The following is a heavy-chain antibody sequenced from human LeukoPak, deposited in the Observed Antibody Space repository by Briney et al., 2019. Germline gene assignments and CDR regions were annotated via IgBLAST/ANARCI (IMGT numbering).Heavy chain of an antibody. CDR2: ISSSGSTI. J-gene: IGHJ4*02. CDR1: GFTFSDYC. CDR3: AGGAWLQLKNGDYFDY. Sequence: TGGSLRLSCAASGFTFSDYCMSWIRQAPGKGLEWVSYISSSGSTIYYADSVKGRFTISRDNAKNSLYLQMNSLRAEDTAVYYCAGGAWLQLKNGDYFDYWGQGTLVTVYS. D-gene: IGHD5-24*01. V-gene: IGHV3-11*01.